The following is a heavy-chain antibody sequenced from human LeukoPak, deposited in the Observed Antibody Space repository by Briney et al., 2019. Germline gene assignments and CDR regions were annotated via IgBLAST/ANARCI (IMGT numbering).Heavy chain of an antibody. CDR1: GFSFSSYG. CDR2: IRYDGSNK. V-gene: IGHV3-30*02. Sequence: GGSLRLSCVASGFSFSSYGMHWVRQAPGKGLEWVAFIRYDGSNKNYPDSVKGRFTISRDDSKNTLNLKMNSLRAEDTAVYYCVKGQGAAYYYYYMDVWGKGTTVIVSS. CDR3: VKGQGAAYYYYYMDV. D-gene: IGHD1-26*01. J-gene: IGHJ6*03.